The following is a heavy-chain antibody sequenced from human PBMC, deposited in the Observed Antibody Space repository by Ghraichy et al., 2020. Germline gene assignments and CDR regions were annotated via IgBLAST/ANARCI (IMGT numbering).Heavy chain of an antibody. J-gene: IGHJ1*01. CDR2: ISGSGGRT. D-gene: IGHD2-2*01. CDR1: GFTFSSYA. V-gene: IGHV3-23*01. Sequence: GGSLRLSCAASGFTFSSYAMSWVRQAPGKGLEWVSGISGSGGRTYYADSVKGRFTISRDNSKNTLYLQMSTLRGEDTAVYYCAKNPVECSSTTCYGIEYFHHWGQGTPVTVSS. CDR3: AKNPVECSSTTCYGIEYFHH.